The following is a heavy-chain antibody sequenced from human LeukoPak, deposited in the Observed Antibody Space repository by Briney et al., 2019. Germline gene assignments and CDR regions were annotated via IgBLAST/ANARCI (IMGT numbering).Heavy chain of an antibody. CDR2: ISSSSSYI. D-gene: IGHD4-17*01. V-gene: IGHV3-21*04. J-gene: IGHJ3*02. Sequence: GGSLRLSCAASGFTFSSYSMNWVRQAPGKGLEWVSSISSSSSYIYYADSVKGRFTISRDNAKNSLYLQMNSLRAEDTALYYCAKMTTVTTGAFDIWGQGTMVTVSS. CDR1: GFTFSSYS. CDR3: AKMTTVTTGAFDI.